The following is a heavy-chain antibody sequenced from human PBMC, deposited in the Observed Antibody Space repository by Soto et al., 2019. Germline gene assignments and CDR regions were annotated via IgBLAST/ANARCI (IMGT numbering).Heavy chain of an antibody. D-gene: IGHD3-22*01. CDR2: INAGNGDT. V-gene: IGHV1-3*01. Sequence: ASVKVSCTASGYTFTSYPMHWVRQAPGHGLEWMGWINAGNGDTKYSQEFQDRVTITRDTSAITGYMELSSLRSEDTAVYYCVRDWPDYDSRWPGDFWCEGTLVTVS. CDR3: VRDWPDYDSRWPGDF. CDR1: GYTFTSYP. J-gene: IGHJ4*02.